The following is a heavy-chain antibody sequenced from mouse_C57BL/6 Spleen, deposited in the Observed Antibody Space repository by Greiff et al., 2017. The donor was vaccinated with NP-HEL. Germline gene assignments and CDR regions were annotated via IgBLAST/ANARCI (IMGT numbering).Heavy chain of an antibody. J-gene: IGHJ2*01. Sequence: VQLQQPGAELVRPGSSVKLSCKASGYTFTSYWMHWVKQRPIQGLEWIGNIDPSDSETHYNQKFKDKATLTVDKSSSTAYMHLSSLTSEDSAVYYCARTYGSRDYFDYWGQGTTLTVSS. CDR2: IDPSDSET. CDR1: GYTFTSYW. D-gene: IGHD1-1*01. V-gene: IGHV1-52*01. CDR3: ARTYGSRDYFDY.